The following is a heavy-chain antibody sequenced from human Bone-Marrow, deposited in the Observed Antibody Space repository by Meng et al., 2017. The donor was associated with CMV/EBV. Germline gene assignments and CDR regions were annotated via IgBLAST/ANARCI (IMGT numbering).Heavy chain of an antibody. CDR3: ATSWGTFDN. CDR1: GFTFSSYA. V-gene: IGHV3-30*04. CDR2: ISYDGSNK. J-gene: IGHJ4*02. Sequence: GESLKISCAASGFTFSSYAMSWVRQAPGKGLEWVAVISYDGSNKYYADSVKGRFTISRDNAKNLLYLQLNSLRAEDTAVYYCATSWGTFDNWGQGTLVTVSS. D-gene: IGHD3-16*01.